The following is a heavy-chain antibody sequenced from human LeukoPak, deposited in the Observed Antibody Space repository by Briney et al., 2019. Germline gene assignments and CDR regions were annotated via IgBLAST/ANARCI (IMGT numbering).Heavy chain of an antibody. CDR3: ARRGGARSYTDV. V-gene: IGHV1-2*06. CDR2: TNPNSGGT. J-gene: IGHJ6*03. D-gene: IGHD1-26*01. Sequence: ASVKVSCKTSGYTFTDYFMHWVRQAPGQGLEWMGRTNPNSGGTNYAQKFQGRVTMTRDTSISTAYMELSRLRFDDTAVYYCARRGGARSYTDVWGKGTTVTVSS. CDR1: GYTFTDYF.